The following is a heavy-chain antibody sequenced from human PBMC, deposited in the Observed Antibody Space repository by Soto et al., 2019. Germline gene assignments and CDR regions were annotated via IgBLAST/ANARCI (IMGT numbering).Heavy chain of an antibody. J-gene: IGHJ4*02. Sequence: ASVKVSCKASGYTFTSYGISWVRQAPGQGLEWMGWISAYNGNTNYAQKLQGRVTMTTDTYTSTAYMELRSLRSDDTAVYYCARVRSIAVAGTTDYWGQGTLVTVSS. D-gene: IGHD6-19*01. CDR3: ARVRSIAVAGTTDY. V-gene: IGHV1-18*01. CDR1: GYTFTSYG. CDR2: ISAYNGNT.